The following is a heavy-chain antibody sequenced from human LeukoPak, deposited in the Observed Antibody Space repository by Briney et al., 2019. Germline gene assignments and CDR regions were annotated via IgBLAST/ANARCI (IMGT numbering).Heavy chain of an antibody. CDR3: AKCPTSYIYDYYSDY. V-gene: IGHV3-23*01. D-gene: IGHD2/OR15-2a*01. Sequence: GGSLRLSCAASGFTFSSYGMSWVRQAPGKGLEWVSAISGSGGSTYYADSVKGRFTISRDNSKNTLYLQMNSLRAEDTAVYYCAKCPTSYIYDYYSDYWGQGTLVTVSS. CDR1: GFTFSSYG. CDR2: ISGSGGST. J-gene: IGHJ4*02.